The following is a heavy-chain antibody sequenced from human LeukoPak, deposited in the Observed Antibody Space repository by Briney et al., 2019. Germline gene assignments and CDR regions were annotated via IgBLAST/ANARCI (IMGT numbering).Heavy chain of an antibody. Sequence: QSGGSLRLSCAASGFTFSTYWMHWVRQAPGKGLVWVSRIYIDGSSTNYADSVKGRFTISRDNAKNTLCLQMDGLRADDTAVYYCARGASARQDFWGQGTLVTVSS. CDR1: GFTFSTYW. J-gene: IGHJ4*02. CDR2: IYIDGSST. V-gene: IGHV3-74*01. CDR3: ARGASARQDF. D-gene: IGHD2-2*01.